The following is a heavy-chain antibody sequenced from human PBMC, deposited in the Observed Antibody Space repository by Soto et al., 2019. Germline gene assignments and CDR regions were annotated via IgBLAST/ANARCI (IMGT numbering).Heavy chain of an antibody. CDR1: GFTFSTSF. Sequence: SLRRLCVASGFTFSTSFLHWVRQPPGKGLEWVALISNDGDEKYYGDSVEGRFSISRDNSKNTLYLQMSSLRAEDTAVYFCAKARVRIAGADSFDNWGQGTLVTVSS. D-gene: IGHD1-26*01. CDR2: ISNDGDEK. J-gene: IGHJ4*02. CDR3: AKARVRIAGADSFDN. V-gene: IGHV3-30*18.